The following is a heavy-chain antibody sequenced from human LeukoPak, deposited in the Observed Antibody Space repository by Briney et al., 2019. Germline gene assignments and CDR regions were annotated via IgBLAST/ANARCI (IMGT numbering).Heavy chain of an antibody. V-gene: IGHV3-7*01. J-gene: IGHJ3*02. CDR1: GFTFSDYY. CDR2: IKQDGSEK. CDR3: ARLHDTSGTDACDI. D-gene: IGHD3-22*01. Sequence: GGSLRLSCAASGFTFSDYYMSWIRQAPGKGLEWVANIKQDGSEKYYVDSVKGRFTISRDNAKNSLYLQMNSLRAEDTAVYYCARLHDTSGTDACDIWGQGTMVTVSS.